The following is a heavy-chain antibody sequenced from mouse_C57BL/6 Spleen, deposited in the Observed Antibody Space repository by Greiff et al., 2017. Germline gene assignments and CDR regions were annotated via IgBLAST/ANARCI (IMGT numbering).Heavy chain of an antibody. J-gene: IGHJ4*01. D-gene: IGHD1-1*02. CDR2: ISSGGSYT. V-gene: IGHV5-6*01. CDR3: AREVATRAMDY. CDR1: GFTFSSYG. Sequence: EVKLLESGGDLVKPGGSLKLSCAASGFTFSSYGMSWVRQTPDKRLAWVATISSGGSYTYYPDSVKGRFTISRDNAKNTRYLQMSSLKSEDTAMYYCAREVATRAMDYWGQGTSVTVSS.